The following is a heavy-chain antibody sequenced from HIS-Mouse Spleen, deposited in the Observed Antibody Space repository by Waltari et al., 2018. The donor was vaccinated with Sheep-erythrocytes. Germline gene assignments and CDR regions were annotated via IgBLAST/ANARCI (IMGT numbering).Heavy chain of an antibody. CDR1: GYSISSGYY. V-gene: IGHV4-38-2*02. J-gene: IGHJ5*02. D-gene: IGHD3-10*01. CDR3: ARGGGGWFDP. Sequence: QVQLQESGPGLVKPSETLSLTCTVSGYSISSGYYWGWIRQPPGKGLEWIGSIYHSGSTYYNPSLKSRVTISVDTYKNQFSLKLSSVTAADTAVYYCARGGGGWFDPWGQGTLVTVSS. CDR2: IYHSGST.